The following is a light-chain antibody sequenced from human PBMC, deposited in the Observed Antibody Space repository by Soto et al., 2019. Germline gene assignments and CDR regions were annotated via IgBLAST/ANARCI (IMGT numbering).Light chain of an antibody. CDR2: DAS. CDR1: RSISSW. V-gene: IGKV1-5*01. J-gene: IGKJ1*01. Sequence: DIQITQSPSTLSASVGDRVTITCRASRSISSWLAWYQQKPGKAPKLLIDDASSVESGVPSRFSGSGSGTEFTLTISSLQPDDFATYYCQQYNSYPTFGQGTKVDIK. CDR3: QQYNSYPT.